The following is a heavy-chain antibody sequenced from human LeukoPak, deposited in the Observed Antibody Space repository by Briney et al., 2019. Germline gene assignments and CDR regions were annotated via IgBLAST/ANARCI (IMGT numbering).Heavy chain of an antibody. J-gene: IGHJ5*02. CDR3: ARGDYNDGAGYLDH. V-gene: IGHV4-30-4*01. CDR1: GGSIFSGDYY. CDR2: IYYNGIT. D-gene: IGHD3-22*01. Sequence: SQTLSLTCTVSGGSIFSGDYYWNWIRRPPGKGLEWIGYIYYNGITYYNPSLESRVTISVDTSKNQFSLKLSSVTAADTAVYYCARGDYNDGAGYLDHWGQGTLVPVSS.